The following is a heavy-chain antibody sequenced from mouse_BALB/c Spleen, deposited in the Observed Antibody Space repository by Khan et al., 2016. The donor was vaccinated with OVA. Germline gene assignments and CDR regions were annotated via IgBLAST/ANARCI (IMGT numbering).Heavy chain of an antibody. CDR1: GYSFTNYL. CDR2: IYPGNSET. V-gene: IGHV1-5*01. J-gene: IGHJ3*01. D-gene: IGHD2-12*01. CDR3: TRGGYSSFAY. Sequence: EVQLQESGTVLARPGSSVKMSCKPSGYSFTNYLIHWVKQRPGQGLAWIGDIYPGNSETTYNQKFKDKAKLTADTSASTAYMEVSSLTKDDFAVYYCTRGGYSSFAYWSQVTLVTVSA.